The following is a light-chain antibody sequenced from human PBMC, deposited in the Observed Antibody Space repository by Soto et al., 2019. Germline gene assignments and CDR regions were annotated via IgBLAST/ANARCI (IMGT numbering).Light chain of an antibody. Sequence: DIQMTQSPSTLSASVGDRVTITCRASQSITTWLAWYQQKPGKAPKLLIYKATNLQSGVPSRFSGSGSVTEFSLTISSLQPEDFAIYYCQQYNDYQYTFGQGTKVDIK. J-gene: IGKJ2*01. V-gene: IGKV1-5*03. CDR1: QSITTW. CDR3: QQYNDYQYT. CDR2: KAT.